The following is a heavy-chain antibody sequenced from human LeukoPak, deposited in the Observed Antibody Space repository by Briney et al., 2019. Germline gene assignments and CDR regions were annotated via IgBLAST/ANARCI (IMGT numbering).Heavy chain of an antibody. CDR3: AREMGSSSYVLDV. CDR1: GFTFRDYW. J-gene: IGHJ3*01. Sequence: GGSLRLSCPASGFTFRDYWMHWVRQAPGKGLRWVSRTNKVGTGTTYADSVRGRFTISRDNAKNTLLLQVNSLRAEDTGVYYCAREMGSSSYVLDVGDQGTMATVSS. CDR2: TNKVGTGT. D-gene: IGHD2-2*01. V-gene: IGHV3-74*01.